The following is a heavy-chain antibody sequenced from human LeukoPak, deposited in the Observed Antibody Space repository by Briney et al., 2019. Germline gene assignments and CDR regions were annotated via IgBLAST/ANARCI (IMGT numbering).Heavy chain of an antibody. CDR3: ARDYCSGGSCELYYYYYYGMDV. CDR2: IYYSGST. J-gene: IGHJ6*02. CDR1: GGSISSSSYY. D-gene: IGHD2-15*01. Sequence: PSETLSLTCTVSGGSISSSSYYWGWIRQPPGKGLEWIGSIYYSGSTYYNPSLKSRVTISVDTSKNQFSLKLSSVTAADTAVYYCARDYCSGGSCELYYYYYYGMDVWGQGTTVTVSS. V-gene: IGHV4-39*07.